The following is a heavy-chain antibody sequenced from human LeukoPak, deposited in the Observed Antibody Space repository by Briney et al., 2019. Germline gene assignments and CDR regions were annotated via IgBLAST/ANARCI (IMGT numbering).Heavy chain of an antibody. V-gene: IGHV3-30*04. D-gene: IGHD3-22*01. CDR3: ARGPRGFVVITIDY. Sequence: PGRSLRLSCAASGFTFSSYAMHWVRQAPGKGLEWVAVISYDGSNKYYADSMKGRFTISRDNSKNTLYLQMNSLRAEDTAVYYCARGPRGFVVITIDYWGQGTLVTVSS. CDR2: ISYDGSNK. CDR1: GFTFSSYA. J-gene: IGHJ4*02.